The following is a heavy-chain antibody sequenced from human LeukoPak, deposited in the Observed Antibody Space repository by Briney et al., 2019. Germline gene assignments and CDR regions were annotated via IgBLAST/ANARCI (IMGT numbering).Heavy chain of an antibody. J-gene: IGHJ4*02. CDR3: AKDRGYTSSPKFLFEY. V-gene: IGHV3-30*02. CDR1: GFTFINYA. D-gene: IGHD6-13*01. Sequence: GESLKLSCAASGFTFINYAMRWVRQAPGKRLEWVAFIRYDGSDKYYPDSVKGRFTISRDNSKNTLYLQMNSLRAEDTAVYYCAKDRGYTSSPKFLFEYWGQGTLVTVSS. CDR2: IRYDGSDK.